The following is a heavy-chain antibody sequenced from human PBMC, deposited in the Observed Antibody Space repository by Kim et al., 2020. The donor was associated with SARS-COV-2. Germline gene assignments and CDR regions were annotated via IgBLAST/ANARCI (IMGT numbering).Heavy chain of an antibody. V-gene: IGHV4-34*01. CDR3: SCGTRHGLFWGPYYYYM. CDR1: GGSFSGYY. Sequence: SETLSLTCAVYGGSFSGYYYSWICQPPGPGLEWEWEVNNSCSTNYNPSLTLRVTISVDTSKNKFSLTLSLVTVAATAAAYCSCGTRHGLFWGPYYYYM. J-gene: IGHJ6*03. CDR2: VNNSCST. D-gene: IGHD3-10*02.